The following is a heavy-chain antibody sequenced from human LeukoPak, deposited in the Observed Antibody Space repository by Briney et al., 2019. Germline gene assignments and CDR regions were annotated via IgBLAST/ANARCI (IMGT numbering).Heavy chain of an antibody. D-gene: IGHD6-13*01. CDR2: ISAYNGNT. CDR1: GGTFSSYA. V-gene: IGHV1-18*01. J-gene: IGHJ3*02. Sequence: GASVKVSCNASGGTFSSYAISWVRQAPGQGLEWMGWISAYNGNTNYAQKLQGRVTMTTDTSTSTAYMELRSLRSDDTAVYYCARVIIAGAAGIGDAFDIWGQGTMVTVSS. CDR3: ARVIIAGAAGIGDAFDI.